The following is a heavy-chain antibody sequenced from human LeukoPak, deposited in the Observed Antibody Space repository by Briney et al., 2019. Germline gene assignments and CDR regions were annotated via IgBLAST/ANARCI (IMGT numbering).Heavy chain of an antibody. D-gene: IGHD4-17*01. Sequence: PGGSLRLSCAASGFTFSSYAMSWVRQAPGKGLEWVSYISSSGSTIYYADSVKGRFTISRDNAKNSLYLQMNSLRAEDTAVYYCARGYGDFRVEGRYFHSWGQGTLVTVSS. CDR3: ARGYGDFRVEGRYFHS. V-gene: IGHV3-48*04. CDR2: ISSSGSTI. CDR1: GFTFSSYA. J-gene: IGHJ4*02.